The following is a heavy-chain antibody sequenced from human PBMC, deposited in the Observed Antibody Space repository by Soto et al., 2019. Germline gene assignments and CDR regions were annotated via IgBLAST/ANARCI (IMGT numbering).Heavy chain of an antibody. CDR2: ISGTGDNT. CDR3: AKGSSTSYYSGLDY. Sequence: GGSLRLSCAASGFTFSSYSMNWVRQAPGKGLEWVSVISGTGDNTYYAGSVKGRFTISRDNSKNTLYLQMNSLRAEDTAIYYCAKGSSTSYYSGLDYWGQGSLVTVSS. J-gene: IGHJ4*02. D-gene: IGHD2-2*01. V-gene: IGHV3-23*01. CDR1: GFTFSSYS.